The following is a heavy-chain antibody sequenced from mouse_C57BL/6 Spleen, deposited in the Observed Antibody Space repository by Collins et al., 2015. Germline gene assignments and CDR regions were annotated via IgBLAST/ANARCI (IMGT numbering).Heavy chain of an antibody. V-gene: IGHV1-9*01. CDR2: ILPGSGST. CDR3: ASRFPYYYGSRYYFDY. CDR1: GYTFTGYW. D-gene: IGHD1-1*01. Sequence: VLLQQSGAELMKPGASVKLSCKATGYTFTGYWIEWVKQRPGHGLEWIGEILPGSGSTNYNEKFKGKATFTADTSSNTAYMQLSSLTTEDSAIYYCASRFPYYYGSRYYFDYWGQGTTLTVSS. J-gene: IGHJ2*01.